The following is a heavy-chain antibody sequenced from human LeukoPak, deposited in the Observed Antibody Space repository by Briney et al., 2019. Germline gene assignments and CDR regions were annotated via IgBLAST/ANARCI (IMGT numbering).Heavy chain of an antibody. D-gene: IGHD3-22*01. J-gene: IGHJ5*02. CDR1: GGSISSYY. V-gene: IGHV4-59*01. CDR2: IYYSGST. CDR3: AREGPYYYDSSGYYP. Sequence: SETLSLTCTVSGGSISSYYWSWIRQPPGKGLEWIGYIYYSGSTNYNPSLKSRVTISVDTSKNQFSLKLSSVTAADTAVYYCAREGPYYYDSSGYYPWGQGTLVTVSS.